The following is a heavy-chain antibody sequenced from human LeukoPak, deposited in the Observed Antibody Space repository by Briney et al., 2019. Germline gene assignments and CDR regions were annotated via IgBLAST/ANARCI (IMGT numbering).Heavy chain of an antibody. V-gene: IGHV3-11*06. D-gene: IGHD2-2*01. J-gene: IGHJ6*02. CDR1: GFTFSDYY. Sequence: TGGSLRLSCAASGFTFSDYYMSWIRQAPGKGLEWVSYISSSGSYTIYADSVKGRFTISRDNAKNSLYLQMNSLRAEDTAVYYCARGGFCTGTSCSPSAPAPYYYYGMDVWGQGTTVTVSS. CDR2: ISSSGSYT. CDR3: ARGGFCTGTSCSPSAPAPYYYYGMDV.